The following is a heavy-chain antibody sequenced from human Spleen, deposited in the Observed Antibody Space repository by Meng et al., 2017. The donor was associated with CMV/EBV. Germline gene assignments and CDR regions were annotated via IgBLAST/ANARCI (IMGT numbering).Heavy chain of an antibody. D-gene: IGHD3-3*01. CDR2: ISGGAAYI. J-gene: IGHJ4*02. Sequence: LSCVASGFTFRSYSMNWVRQTPGKGLEWVASISGGAAYIKYADSVKGRFIISRDNAKTSVSLQMNGLRAEDTAVYYCARGEGVIDSWGQGTLVTVS. CDR1: GFTFRSYS. V-gene: IGHV3-21*01. CDR3: ARGEGVIDS.